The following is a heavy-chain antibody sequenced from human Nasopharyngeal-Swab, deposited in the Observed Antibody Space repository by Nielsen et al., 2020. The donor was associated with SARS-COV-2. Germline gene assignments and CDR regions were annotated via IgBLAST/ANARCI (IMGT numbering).Heavy chain of an antibody. D-gene: IGHD4-17*01. CDR2: INPSGGST. CDR1: GYTFTSYY. V-gene: IGHV1-46*01. J-gene: IGHJ4*02. Sequence: ASVKVSCKASGYTFTSYYMHWVRQAPGQGLEWMGIINPSGGSTSYAQKFQGRVTMTRDTSISTAYMELSRLRSDDTAVYYYARDDDYGDYGLWYWGQGTLVTVSS. CDR3: ARDDDYGDYGLWY.